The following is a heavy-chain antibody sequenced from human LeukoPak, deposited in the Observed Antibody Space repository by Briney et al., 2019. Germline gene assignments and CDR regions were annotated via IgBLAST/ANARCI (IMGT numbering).Heavy chain of an antibody. CDR1: GFTFSSYA. CDR2: ISYDGSNK. D-gene: IGHD3-3*01. CDR3: VLPYYDFWSGRANYGMDV. Sequence: PGGSLRLSCAASGFTFSSYAMHWVRQAPGKGLEWVAVISYDGSNKYYADSVKGRFTIPRDNSKNTLYLQMNSLRAEDTAVYYCVLPYYDFWSGRANYGMDVWGQGTTVTVSS. J-gene: IGHJ6*02. V-gene: IGHV3-30-3*01.